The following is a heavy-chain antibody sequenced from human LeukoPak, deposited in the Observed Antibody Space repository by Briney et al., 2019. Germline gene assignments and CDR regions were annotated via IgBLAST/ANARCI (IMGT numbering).Heavy chain of an antibody. D-gene: IGHD4-17*01. CDR1: GFTFSSYG. V-gene: IGHV3-30*03. J-gene: IGHJ4*02. Sequence: GRSPRLSCAASGFTFSSYGMHWVRQAPGKGLEWVALISYDGTNKYYGDSVKGRFTISKDSSKNTLYLQMNSLRDEDTAVYYCAIGGRLTTVTTAFDYWGQGTLVTVSS. CDR3: AIGGRLTTVTTAFDY. CDR2: ISYDGTNK.